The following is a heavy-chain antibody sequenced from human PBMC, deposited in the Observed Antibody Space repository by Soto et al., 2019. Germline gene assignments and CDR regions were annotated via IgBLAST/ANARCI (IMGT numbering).Heavy chain of an antibody. CDR1: GGSISSSSYY. CDR3: AHRAMWTPWGDP. Sequence: QLQLQESGPGLVKPSETLSLTCTVSGGSISSSSYYWGWIRQPPGKGLEWIGSIYYSGSTYYNPSLKSRVXRXVXXSKTQFSLKLSSVTAADTAVYSCAHRAMWTPWGDPWGQGTLVTVSS. V-gene: IGHV4-39*01. J-gene: IGHJ5*02. D-gene: IGHD5-18*01. CDR2: IYYSGST.